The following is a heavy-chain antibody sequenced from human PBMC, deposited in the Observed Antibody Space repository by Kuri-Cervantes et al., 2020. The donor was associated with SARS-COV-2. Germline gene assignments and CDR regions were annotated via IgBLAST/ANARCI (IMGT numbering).Heavy chain of an antibody. CDR3: ARDGGGARDYYYGMDV. J-gene: IGHJ6*02. CDR2: IYYSGST. CDR1: GGSISSYY. V-gene: IGHV4-59*01. D-gene: IGHD4-23*01. Sequence: SCTVAGGSISSYYWSWIRQPPGKGLEWIGYIYYSGSTNYNPSLKSRVTISVNTSKNQFSLKLSTVTAADTAVYYCARDGGGARDYYYGMDVWGQGTTATVSS.